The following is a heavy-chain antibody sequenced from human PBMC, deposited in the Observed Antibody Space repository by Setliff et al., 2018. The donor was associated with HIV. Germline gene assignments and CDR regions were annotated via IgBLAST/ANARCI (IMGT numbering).Heavy chain of an antibody. Sequence: SETLSLTCAVYGGSLSGFYWTFVRQSPGKGLEWIGEVTHSGSTTYDPSLKSRITISVDTSKNQFSLKLTSVTAADMGVYYCARGRKKTLAVSGTRYFDFWGQGTLVTVSS. D-gene: IGHD6-19*01. CDR3: ARGRKKTLAVSGTRYFDF. V-gene: IGHV4-34*01. CDR2: VTHSGST. CDR1: GGSLSGFY. J-gene: IGHJ4*02.